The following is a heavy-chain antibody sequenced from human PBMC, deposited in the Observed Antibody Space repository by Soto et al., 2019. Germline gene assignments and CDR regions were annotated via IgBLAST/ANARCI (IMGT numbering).Heavy chain of an antibody. Sequence: PSETLSLTCTVSGGSISSGDYYWSWIRQPPGKGLEWIGYIYYSGSTYYNPSLKSRVTISVDTSKNQFSLKLSSVTAADTAVYYCASDGIAAAGHFDYWGQGSPVNVSX. V-gene: IGHV4-30-4*01. D-gene: IGHD6-13*01. CDR2: IYYSGST. CDR3: ASDGIAAAGHFDY. J-gene: IGHJ4*02. CDR1: GGSISSGDYY.